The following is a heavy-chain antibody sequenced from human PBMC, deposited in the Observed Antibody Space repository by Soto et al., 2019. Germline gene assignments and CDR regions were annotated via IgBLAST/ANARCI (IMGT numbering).Heavy chain of an antibody. D-gene: IGHD2-21*01. J-gene: IGHJ6*02. V-gene: IGHV1-2*02. Sequence: GASVKVSCKASGYTFTGYSVHWVREAPGKGLEWMGWINPETGGTSYAQKFQSRVTLSRDTSINTAYLELSSLRFDDAAVYFCARERFQVISDGMDVWGQGTTVTVSS. CDR1: GYTFTGYS. CDR2: INPETGGT. CDR3: ARERFQVISDGMDV.